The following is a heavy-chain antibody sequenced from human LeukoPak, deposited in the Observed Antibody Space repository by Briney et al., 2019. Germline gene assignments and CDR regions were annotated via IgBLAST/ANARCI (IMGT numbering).Heavy chain of an antibody. CDR2: ISSSSSTI. CDR1: GFTFSSYS. CDR3: ASAPYSSSWYLDAFDI. J-gene: IGHJ3*02. D-gene: IGHD6-13*01. V-gene: IGHV3-48*01. Sequence: GGSLRLSCAASGFTFSSYSMNWVRQAPGKGREGVSYISSSSSTIYYADSVKGRFTISRDNAKNSLYLQMNSLRAEDTAVYYCASAPYSSSWYLDAFDIWGQGTMVTVSS.